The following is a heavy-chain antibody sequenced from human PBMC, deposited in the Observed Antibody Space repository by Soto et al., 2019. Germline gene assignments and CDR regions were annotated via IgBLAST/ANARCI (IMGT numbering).Heavy chain of an antibody. CDR3: GLRAGYCSGGTCWDV. J-gene: IGHJ6*02. CDR2: IYPGDSDT. Sequence: GESLKISCKGSGYIFSNYWIGWVRQMPGKGLEWMGMIYPGDSDTSYSPSFQGQVTISADKSINTAYLQWSSLKASVTAIYYCGLRAGYCSGGTCWDVWGQGTTVTVSS. D-gene: IGHD2-15*01. CDR1: GYIFSNYW. V-gene: IGHV5-51*01.